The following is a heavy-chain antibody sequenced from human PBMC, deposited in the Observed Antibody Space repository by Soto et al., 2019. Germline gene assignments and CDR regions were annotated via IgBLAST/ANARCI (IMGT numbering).Heavy chain of an antibody. J-gene: IGHJ3*02. D-gene: IGHD2-15*01. CDR2: IKSKTDGGTT. CDR3: TTDWYCSGGSCSYAFDI. V-gene: IGHV3-15*01. Sequence: EVQLVESGGGLVQPGGSLRLSCAASGFTFSNAWMSWVRQAPGKGLEWVGRIKSKTDGGTTDYAAPVKGRFTISRDDSKNTLYLQMNSLKTEDTAVYYCTTDWYCSGGSCSYAFDIWGQGTMVTVSS. CDR1: GFTFSNAW.